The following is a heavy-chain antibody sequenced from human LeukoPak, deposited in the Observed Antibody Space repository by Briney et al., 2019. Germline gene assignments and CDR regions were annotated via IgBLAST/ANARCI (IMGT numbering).Heavy chain of an antibody. J-gene: IGHJ4*02. CDR3: ARATAAPSSYYFDH. Sequence: GSLRLSCAASGFTVSSNYMSWVRQPLGKGLEWIATIYENGNTYYSPSLKSRVTISVDTSNNEFSLNLNSVTAADTAMYYCARATAAPSSYYFDHWGQGTLVTVSS. D-gene: IGHD6-25*01. CDR1: GFTVSSNY. V-gene: IGHV4-38-2*01. CDR2: IYENGNT.